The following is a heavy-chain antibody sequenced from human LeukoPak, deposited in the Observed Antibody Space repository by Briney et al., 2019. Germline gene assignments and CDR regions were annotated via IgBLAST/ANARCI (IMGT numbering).Heavy chain of an antibody. V-gene: IGHV3-23*05. CDR3: AKRRSLIVTPGNYFDY. J-gene: IGHJ4*02. Sequence: GGALRLSCAASGVTFSDYTMNWVRQAPGKGLEGVSAITSSRSTYYTDSVKGRCTISRDNSQYTLYLQMNSLTAEDTALYYCAKRRSLIVTPGNYFDYWGLGTLVTVSS. CDR2: ITSSRST. D-gene: IGHD2-21*01. CDR1: GVTFSDYT.